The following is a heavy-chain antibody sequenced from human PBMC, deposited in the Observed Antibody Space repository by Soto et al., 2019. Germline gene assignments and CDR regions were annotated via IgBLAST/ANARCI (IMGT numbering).Heavy chain of an antibody. D-gene: IGHD6-6*01. Sequence: NPSETLSLTCTVSGGSISSYYWSWIRQPPGKGLEWIGYIYYSGSTNYNPSLKSRVTISVDTSKNQFSLKLSSVTAADTAVYYCATYSSSKRYYYYYYMDVWGKGTTVTVSS. CDR3: ATYSSSKRYYYYYYMDV. J-gene: IGHJ6*03. V-gene: IGHV4-59*01. CDR2: IYYSGST. CDR1: GGSISSYY.